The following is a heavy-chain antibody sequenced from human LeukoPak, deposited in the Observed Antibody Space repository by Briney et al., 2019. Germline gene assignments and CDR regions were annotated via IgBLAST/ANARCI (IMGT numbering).Heavy chain of an antibody. Sequence: GGSLRLSCAASGFTFGSYGMHWVRQAPGKGLEWLAFISYDGRNKYYADSVKGRFTISRDKSKNTLYLQMDSLRAEDTAVYYCARDRPSSGWSFDYWGQGTLVTVSS. J-gene: IGHJ4*02. CDR1: GFTFGSYG. CDR2: ISYDGRNK. CDR3: ARDRPSSGWSFDY. V-gene: IGHV3-30*03. D-gene: IGHD6-19*01.